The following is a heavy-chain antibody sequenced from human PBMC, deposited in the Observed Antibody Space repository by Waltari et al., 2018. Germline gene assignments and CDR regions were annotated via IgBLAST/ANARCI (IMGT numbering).Heavy chain of an antibody. CDR2: IYYSGST. CDR3: AREGYCTGGVCFDDAFDI. V-gene: IGHV4-39*07. CDR1: GGPISSSSYS. Sequence: QLQLQESGPGLVKPSETLSLTCTVSGGPISSSSYSWGWIRQPPGKGLEWIGSIYYSGSTYYNPSLKSRVTISVDTSKNQFSLKLSSVTAADTAVYYCAREGYCTGGVCFDDAFDIWGQGTMVTVSS. J-gene: IGHJ3*02. D-gene: IGHD2-8*02.